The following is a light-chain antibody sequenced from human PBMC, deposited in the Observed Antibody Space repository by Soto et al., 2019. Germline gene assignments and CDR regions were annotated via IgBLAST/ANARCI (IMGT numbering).Light chain of an antibody. J-gene: IGKJ2*01. Sequence: EIVLTQSPGTLSLSPGERATLSCRASQSVSSSYLAWYQQKPGQAPRLLIYGASSRATGIPDRYSGSGSGTDFTLTISSLEPEDGAVYYCQQYGSSPPTFGQGTKLEIK. CDR2: GAS. CDR1: QSVSSSY. V-gene: IGKV3-20*01. CDR3: QQYGSSPPT.